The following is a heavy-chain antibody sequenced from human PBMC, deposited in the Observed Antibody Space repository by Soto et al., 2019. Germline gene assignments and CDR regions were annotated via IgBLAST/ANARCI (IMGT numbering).Heavy chain of an antibody. Sequence: QVQLVESGGGVVQPGRSLRLSCAASGFTFSSYGMHWVRQAPGKGLERVAVIWYDGSNKYYADSVKGRFTISRDNSKNTLYLQMNSLRAEDTAVYYCARDLYDSSGRTMGYWGQGTLVTVSS. CDR3: ARDLYDSSGRTMGY. J-gene: IGHJ4*02. V-gene: IGHV3-33*01. CDR1: GFTFSSYG. D-gene: IGHD3-22*01. CDR2: IWYDGSNK.